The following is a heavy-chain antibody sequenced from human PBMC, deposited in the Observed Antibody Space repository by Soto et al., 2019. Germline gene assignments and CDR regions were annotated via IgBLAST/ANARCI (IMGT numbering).Heavy chain of an antibody. J-gene: IGHJ4*02. Sequence: HPGGSLRLSCAASGFTFSTYAMYWARQPPGKGLEWVAVISHDGSNKYYADSVKGRFTISRDDSKNTLYLQMNSLRAEDTAVYYCARAAATITTIYYFDYRGQGTPVTVPS. CDR1: GFTFSTYA. CDR3: ARAAATITTIYYFDY. CDR2: ISHDGSNK. V-gene: IGHV3-30-3*01. D-gene: IGHD5-12*01.